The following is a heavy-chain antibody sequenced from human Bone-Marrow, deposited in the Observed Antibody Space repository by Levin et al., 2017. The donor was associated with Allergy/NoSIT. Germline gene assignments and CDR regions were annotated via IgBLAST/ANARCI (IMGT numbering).Heavy chain of an antibody. CDR1: GFTVSSNY. CDR3: ARELGDYGGYFDY. Sequence: GGSLRLSCAASGFTVSSNYMSWVRQAPGKGLEWVSVIYSGGSTYYADSVKGRFTISRDNSKNTLYLQMNSLRAEDTAVYYCARELGDYGGYFDYWGQGTLVTVSS. V-gene: IGHV3-53*01. J-gene: IGHJ4*02. D-gene: IGHD4-23*01. CDR2: IYSGGST.